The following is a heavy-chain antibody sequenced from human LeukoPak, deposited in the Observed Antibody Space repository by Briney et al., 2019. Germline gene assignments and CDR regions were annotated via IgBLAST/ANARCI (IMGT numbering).Heavy chain of an antibody. D-gene: IGHD6-6*01. CDR1: GFTFDDYA. CDR3: AKDIGIAARPGAFDI. V-gene: IGHV3-9*01. J-gene: IGHJ3*02. Sequence: SLKISCAASGFTFDDYAMHWVRQAAGEGLEWVSGISWNSGSIGYADSVKGRFTISRDNAKNSLYLQMNSLRAEDTALYYCAKDIGIAARPGAFDIWGQGTMVTVSS. CDR2: ISWNSGSI.